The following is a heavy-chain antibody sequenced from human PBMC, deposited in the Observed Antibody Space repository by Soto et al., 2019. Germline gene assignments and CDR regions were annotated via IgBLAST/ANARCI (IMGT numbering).Heavy chain of an antibody. D-gene: IGHD3-3*01. CDR1: GFSLSTSGVG. CDR3: SHSLTKTFTIFGVFIIPYYFDY. CDR2: IYWDDDK. J-gene: IGHJ4*02. V-gene: IGHV2-5*02. Sequence: QITLKESGPTLVKPTQTLTLTCTFSGFSLSTSGVGVDWIRQPPGKALEWLAVIYWDDDKRYSPSLKSRLTIPKDNSKNQVVITMTNINPLDTATYYCSHSLTKTFTIFGVFIIPYYFDYWGQGTLVTVSS.